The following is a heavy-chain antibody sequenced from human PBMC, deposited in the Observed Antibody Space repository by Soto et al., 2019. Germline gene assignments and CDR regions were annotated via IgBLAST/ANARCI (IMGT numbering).Heavy chain of an antibody. V-gene: IGHV3-23*01. Sequence: EVQLLESGGGLVQPGGSLRLSCAASGFTFSNYAMSWVRQAPGKGLEWVSGISGSGGSTYYADSVKGRFTISRDNPKNTLLLQMNSLRAEDTAVYYCARCPRNYSYYMDVWGTGTTVTVSS. J-gene: IGHJ6*03. CDR1: GFTFSNYA. CDR2: ISGSGGST. D-gene: IGHD2-2*01. CDR3: ARCPRNYSYYMDV.